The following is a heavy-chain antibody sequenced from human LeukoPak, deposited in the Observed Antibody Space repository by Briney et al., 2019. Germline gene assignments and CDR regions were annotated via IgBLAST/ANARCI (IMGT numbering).Heavy chain of an antibody. D-gene: IGHD2-15*01. Sequence: GGSLRLSCAASGFTFSSYSMNWVRQAPGKGLEWVSYISSSSTTIYYADSVKDRFTISRDNAKNSLYLQMNSLRAEDTAVYYCARGKVVVAGTLFDYWGQGTLVTVSS. V-gene: IGHV3-48*01. J-gene: IGHJ4*02. CDR1: GFTFSSYS. CDR3: ARGKVVVAGTLFDY. CDR2: ISSSSTTI.